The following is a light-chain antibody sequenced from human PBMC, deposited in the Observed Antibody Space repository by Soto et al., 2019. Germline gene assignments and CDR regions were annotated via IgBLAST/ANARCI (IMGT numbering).Light chain of an antibody. J-gene: IGLJ2*01. CDR1: TGTVTTGLY. Sequence: QAVVTQAPSLTVSPGGTVTLTCGSSTGTVTTGLYPYWFQQKPGQAPRTLIYDATNKHSWTPARFSASFLGDKAALTLSGAQPEDEADYYCLLVYSGFIVFGGGTKLTVL. V-gene: IGLV7-46*01. CDR2: DAT. CDR3: LLVYSGFIV.